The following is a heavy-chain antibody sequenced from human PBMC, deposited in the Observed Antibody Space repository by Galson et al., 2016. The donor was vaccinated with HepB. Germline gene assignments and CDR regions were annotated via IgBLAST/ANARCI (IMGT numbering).Heavy chain of an antibody. D-gene: IGHD5-18*01. V-gene: IGHV6-1*01. CDR1: GDSVTNDDTI. CDR3: TRGYMQTGMNV. J-gene: IGHJ6*02. Sequence: AISGDSVTNDDTIWNWIRQSPSRGLEWLGRTYYRSQWFNEYAVSVKSRITINSDTSRNQFSLQLDSVTPDDTAAYFCTRGYMQTGMNVWGQGTTVTVSS. CDR2: TYYRSQWFN.